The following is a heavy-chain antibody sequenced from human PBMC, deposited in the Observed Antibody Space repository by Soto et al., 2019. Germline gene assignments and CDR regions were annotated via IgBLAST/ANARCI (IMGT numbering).Heavy chain of an antibody. CDR1: GGSISNYY. V-gene: IGHV4-4*07. D-gene: IGHD3-3*01. J-gene: IGHJ4*02. Sequence: SETRCLTCTVSGGSISNYYCNWIRQPAGKGLEWIGRIDTSGSTNYNPSLKSRVTMSVDTSKQEFSLKLSSVTAADTALYYCARGGQDFWSGSFDYWGRGALVTVSS. CDR3: ARGGQDFWSGSFDY. CDR2: IDTSGST.